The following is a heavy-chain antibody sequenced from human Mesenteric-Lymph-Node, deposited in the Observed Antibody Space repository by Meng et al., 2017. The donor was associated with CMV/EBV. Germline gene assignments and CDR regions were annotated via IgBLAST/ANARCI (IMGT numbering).Heavy chain of an antibody. J-gene: IGHJ6*02. CDR3: ARHLRDTYYYGMSV. Sequence: GSLRLSCAVYGGSFSDYYWTWIRQSPGKGLEWIGEINDSGSTNYNPSLKSRVTISADTSKNHFSLKLSSVTAADTAVYYCARHLRDTYYYGMSVWGQGTTVTVSS. V-gene: IGHV4-34*01. D-gene: IGHD5-18*01. CDR1: GGSFSDYY. CDR2: INDSGST.